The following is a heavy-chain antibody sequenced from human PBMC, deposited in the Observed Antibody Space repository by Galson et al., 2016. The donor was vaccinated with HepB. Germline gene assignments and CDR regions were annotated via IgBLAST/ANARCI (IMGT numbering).Heavy chain of an antibody. CDR2: VSHGGSP. D-gene: IGHD6-25*01. CDR1: GGSFSAYF. J-gene: IGHJ4*02. CDR3: AREEWAAAGRGPWN. Sequence: SETLSLTCGVGGGSFSAYFWTWIRQAPGKGLEWLGEVSHGGSPNYNLSLKSRVTMSLDTSKNHFSLKFDSMTAADTAVYYCAREEWAAAGRGPWNWGRGALVIVSS. V-gene: IGHV4-34*10.